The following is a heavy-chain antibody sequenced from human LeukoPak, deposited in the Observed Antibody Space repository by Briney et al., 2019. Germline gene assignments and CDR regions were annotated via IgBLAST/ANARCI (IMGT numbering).Heavy chain of an antibody. CDR3: ARDHITMVRGVYNWFDP. Sequence: ASVKVSCKASGYTFTSYYMQWLRQAPGQGLEWMGIINPSGGSTSYAQKFQGRVTMTRDTSTSTVYMELSSLRSEDTAVYYCARDHITMVRGVYNWFDPWGQGTLVTVSS. J-gene: IGHJ5*02. V-gene: IGHV1-46*01. CDR2: INPSGGST. CDR1: GYTFTSYY. D-gene: IGHD3-10*01.